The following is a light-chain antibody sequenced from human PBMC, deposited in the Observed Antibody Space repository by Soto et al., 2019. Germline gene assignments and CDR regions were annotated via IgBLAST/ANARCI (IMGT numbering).Light chain of an antibody. CDR3: KQYGSSPMYT. Sequence: EIVLTQSPGTLSLSPGERATLSCRASQSVSSSYLAWYQQKPGQAPRLLIYGASSRATGIPDRFSGSGSGKDFTLTISRLEPEDFAVYYCKQYGSSPMYTFGQGTKLEI. CDR2: GAS. V-gene: IGKV3-20*01. J-gene: IGKJ2*01. CDR1: QSVSSSY.